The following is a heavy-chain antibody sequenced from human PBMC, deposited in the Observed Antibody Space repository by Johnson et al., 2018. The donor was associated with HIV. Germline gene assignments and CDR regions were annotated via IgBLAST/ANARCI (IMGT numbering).Heavy chain of an antibody. CDR3: ARERGGELPDAFDI. D-gene: IGHD1-26*01. CDR1: GFTVSTNY. V-gene: IGHV3-66*01. Sequence: VQLVESGGGLVQPGGSLRLSCAASGFTVSTNYMSWVRQAPGKGLECVSVLYSGGSTYYADSVKGRFTISRDNSKNTLYLQMNSLRAEDTAVYYCARERGGELPDAFDIWGQGTMVTVSS. CDR2: LYSGGST. J-gene: IGHJ3*02.